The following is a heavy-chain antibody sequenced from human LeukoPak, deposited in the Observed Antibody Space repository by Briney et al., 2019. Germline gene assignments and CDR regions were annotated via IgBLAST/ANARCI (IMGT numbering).Heavy chain of an antibody. J-gene: IGHJ3*02. Sequence: SETLSLTCTVSGDSISNYYWSWIRQPPGKGLEWIGYIYYRGSTNYNPSLKSRVTISLDKSKNQFSLKLNSVTAEDTAVYYCARDGAFDIWGQGTMVTVSS. CDR3: ARDGAFDI. V-gene: IGHV4-59*01. CDR2: IYYRGST. CDR1: GDSISNYY.